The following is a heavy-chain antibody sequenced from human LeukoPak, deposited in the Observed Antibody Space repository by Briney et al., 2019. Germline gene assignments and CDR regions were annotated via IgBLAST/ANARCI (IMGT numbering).Heavy chain of an antibody. CDR2: IWYDGSIQ. CDR3: ARAGYCSGGSCYGSDY. J-gene: IGHJ4*02. Sequence: PGGSLRLSCAASGFTFSSYGMHWVRQAPGKGLEWVAAIWYDGSIQYYADSVKGRFTISRDNSKNTLYLQMDGLRAEDTAVYYCARAGYCSGGSCYGSDYWGQGTLVSVSS. V-gene: IGHV3-33*01. D-gene: IGHD2-15*01. CDR1: GFTFSSYG.